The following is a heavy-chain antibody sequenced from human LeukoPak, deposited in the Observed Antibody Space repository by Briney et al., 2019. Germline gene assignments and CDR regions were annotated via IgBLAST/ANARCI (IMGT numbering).Heavy chain of an antibody. V-gene: IGHV1-69*04. J-gene: IGHJ4*01. D-gene: IGHD6-19*01. Sequence: SVKVSCKASGGTFSSYAISWVRQAPGQGLEWMGRIIPILGIANYAQKLQGRVTMTTDTSTSTAYMELRSLRSDDTAVYFCARARATVAGPFDYWGHGTLVTVSS. CDR2: IIPILGIA. CDR1: GGTFSSYA. CDR3: ARARATVAGPFDY.